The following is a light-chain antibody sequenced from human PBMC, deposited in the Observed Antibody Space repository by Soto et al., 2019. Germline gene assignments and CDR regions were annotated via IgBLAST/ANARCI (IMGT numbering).Light chain of an antibody. CDR3: HQYGASRA. V-gene: IGKV3-20*01. Sequence: ESVLTQSPGTLSLSPGEGATLSCRASQTISGNYLAWYQQKPGQAPRLLIYGASNRATGIPDRFSGSGSGTDFTLTISRLEPEDFSVYFCHQYGASRAFGQGTRVETK. J-gene: IGKJ1*01. CDR2: GAS. CDR1: QTISGNY.